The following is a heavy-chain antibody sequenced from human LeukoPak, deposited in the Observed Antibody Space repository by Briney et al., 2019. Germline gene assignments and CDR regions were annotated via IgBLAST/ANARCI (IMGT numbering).Heavy chain of an antibody. V-gene: IGHV3-30*04. D-gene: IGHD3-22*01. J-gene: IGHJ4*02. CDR3: ARGRGYYDSSGYPWVY. CDR2: ISYDGSNK. Sequence: GGSLRLSCAASGFTFSSYAMHWVRQAPGKGLEGVAVISYDGSNKYYADSVKGRFTISRDNSKNTLYLQMNSPRAEDTAVYYCARGRGYYDSSGYPWVYWGQGTLVTVSS. CDR1: GFTFSSYA.